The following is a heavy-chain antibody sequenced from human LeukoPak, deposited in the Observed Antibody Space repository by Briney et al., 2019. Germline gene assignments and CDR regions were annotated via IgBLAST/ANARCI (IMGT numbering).Heavy chain of an antibody. Sequence: SETLSLTCTVSGGSLSSRPYYWGWVRQPPGKGLEWIGTISYSGTTYYNPSLKSRVTISVDTSKNQFSLKLSSVTAADTAVYYCARDLQAVAGTNWFDPWGQGTLVTVSS. V-gene: IGHV4-39*07. J-gene: IGHJ5*02. CDR3: ARDLQAVAGTNWFDP. D-gene: IGHD6-19*01. CDR1: GGSLSSRPYY. CDR2: ISYSGTT.